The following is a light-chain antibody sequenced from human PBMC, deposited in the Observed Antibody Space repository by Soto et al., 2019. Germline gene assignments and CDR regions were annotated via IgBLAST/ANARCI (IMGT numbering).Light chain of an antibody. V-gene: IGKV1-39*01. CDR1: QSINIV. CDR3: QQTYSTPYS. CDR2: AAS. J-gene: IGKJ2*03. Sequence: DIQMTQSPSSLSASVGDRVIITCRASQSINIVLNWYQQRPGKAPKLLIHAASNLQSGVPPGFRGIGSGTDFALPITSLQPEDVATYYCQQTYSTPYSFGQGTKLEIK.